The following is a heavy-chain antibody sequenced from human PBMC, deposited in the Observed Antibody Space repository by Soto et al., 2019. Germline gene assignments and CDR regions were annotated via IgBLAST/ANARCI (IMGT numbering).Heavy chain of an antibody. CDR2: ISYDGSNK. Sequence: QPGGSLRLSCAASGFTFSSYAMHWVRQAPGKGLEWVAVISYDGSNKYYADSVKGRFTISRDNSKNTLYLQMNSLRADDTGVYYCAGGNFRYWGQGTLVTVSS. V-gene: IGHV3-30-3*01. J-gene: IGHJ4*02. CDR1: GFTFSSYA. CDR3: AGGNFRY.